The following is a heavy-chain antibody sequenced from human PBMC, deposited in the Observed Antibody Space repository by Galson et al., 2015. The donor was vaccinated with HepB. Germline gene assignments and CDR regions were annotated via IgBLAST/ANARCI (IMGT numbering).Heavy chain of an antibody. V-gene: IGHV3-73*01. D-gene: IGHD3-22*01. Sequence: SLRLSCAASGFTFSGSAMHWVRQASGKGLEWVGRIRSKANSYATAYAASVKGRFTISRDDSKNTAYLQMNSLKTEDTAVYYCTRQYYDSSGYYLWYYYGMDVWGQGTTVTVSS. CDR1: GFTFSGSA. CDR3: TRQYYDSSGYYLWYYYGMDV. J-gene: IGHJ6*02. CDR2: IRSKANSYAT.